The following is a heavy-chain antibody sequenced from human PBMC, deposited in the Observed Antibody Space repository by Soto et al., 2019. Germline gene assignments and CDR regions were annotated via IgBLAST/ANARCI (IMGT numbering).Heavy chain of an antibody. V-gene: IGHV5-51*01. CDR3: ATYPVTTHYYYYMDV. D-gene: IGHD4-17*01. CDR1: GYSFTSYW. J-gene: IGHJ6*03. CDR2: IYPGDSDT. Sequence: HGESLKISCKGSGYSFTSYWIGWVRQMPGKGLEWMGIIYPGDSDTRYSPSFQGQVTISADKSISTAYLQWSSLKASDTAMYYCATYPVTTHYYYYMDVWGKGTTVTVSS.